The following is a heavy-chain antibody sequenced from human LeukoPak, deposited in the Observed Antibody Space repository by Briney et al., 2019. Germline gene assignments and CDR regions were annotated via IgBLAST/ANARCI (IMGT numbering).Heavy chain of an antibody. D-gene: IGHD5-24*01. CDR3: ARDYALTSLEMATILNRSDP. V-gene: IGHV4-34*01. Sequence: SETLSLTCAVYGGSFSGYYWSWIRQPPGKGLDWIGEINHSGSTNYNPSRKGRVPMSVDTSKNQSSLKLRSVTAANTAMYYCARDYALTSLEMATILNRSDPWGQGTLVTVSS. CDR1: GGSFSGYY. CDR2: INHSGST. J-gene: IGHJ5*02.